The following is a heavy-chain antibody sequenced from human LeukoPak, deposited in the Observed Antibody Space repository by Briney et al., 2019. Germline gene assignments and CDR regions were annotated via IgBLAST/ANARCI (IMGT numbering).Heavy chain of an antibody. J-gene: IGHJ2*01. D-gene: IGHD6-19*01. Sequence: PGGSLRLSCAASAFTFSSYAMSWVRQAPGKGLEWVSGVSGRGGSTYYADSVKGRFTISRDNSKNTLYLQMNSLRAEDTAEYYCAKTLRESSGREYFDLWGRGTLVTVSS. CDR1: AFTFSSYA. CDR2: VSGRGGST. V-gene: IGHV3-23*01. CDR3: AKTLRESSGREYFDL.